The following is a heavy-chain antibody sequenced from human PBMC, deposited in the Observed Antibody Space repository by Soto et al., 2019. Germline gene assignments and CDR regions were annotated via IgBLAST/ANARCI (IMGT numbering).Heavy chain of an antibody. D-gene: IGHD2-2*01. CDR1: GYTFTSYY. Sequence: ASVKVSCKASGYTFTSYYMHWVRQAPGQGLEWMGIISPSGGSTSYAQKFQGRVTMTRDTSTSTVYMELSSLRSEDTAVYYCARDPYCSSSSCYQVFDPWGQGTLVTVSS. V-gene: IGHV1-46*01. CDR2: ISPSGGST. CDR3: ARDPYCSSSSCYQVFDP. J-gene: IGHJ5*02.